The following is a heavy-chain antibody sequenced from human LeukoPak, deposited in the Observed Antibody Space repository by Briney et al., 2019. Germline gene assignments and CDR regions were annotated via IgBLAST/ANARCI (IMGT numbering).Heavy chain of an antibody. CDR1: GASISGNDYS. V-gene: IGHV4-39*01. CDR3: ARNVVSLNSNGFYYFDY. D-gene: IGHD6-19*01. Sequence: PSETLSLTCSVSGASISGNDYSWAWIRQPPGKGLEWIGTIDDSGSTYYNPSLKSRLTMSVDTSKNQFSLNLNSVNAADTALYYCARNVVSLNSNGFYYFDYWGQGSLLIVSS. CDR2: IDDSGST. J-gene: IGHJ4*02.